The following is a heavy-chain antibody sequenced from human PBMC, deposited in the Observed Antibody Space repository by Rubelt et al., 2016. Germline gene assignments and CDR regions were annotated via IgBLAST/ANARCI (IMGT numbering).Heavy chain of an antibody. Sequence: QVQLQQWGAGLLKPSETLSLTCAVYGGSFSGYYWSWIRQPPGKGLEWIGEINHSGSTNYNPSLKSRVTISVDTAKNQFSLKLSSVTAADTAVYSCARGKEGLGVTMMDYWGQGTLVTVSS. D-gene: IGHD3-22*01. V-gene: IGHV4-34*01. CDR1: GGSFSGYY. CDR3: ARGKEGLGVTMMDY. J-gene: IGHJ4*02. CDR2: INHSGST.